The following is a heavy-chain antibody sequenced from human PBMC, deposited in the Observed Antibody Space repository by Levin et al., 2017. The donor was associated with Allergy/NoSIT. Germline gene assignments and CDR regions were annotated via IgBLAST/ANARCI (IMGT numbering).Heavy chain of an antibody. CDR2: MNPNSGNT. CDR3: ATYSNYAPCDYYYMDV. V-gene: IGHV1-8*01. Sequence: PGESLKISCKASGYTFTSYDINWVRQATGQGLEWMGWMNPNSGNTGYAQKFQGRVTMTRNTSISTAYMELSSLRSEDTAVYYCATYSNYAPCDYYYMDVWGKGTTVTVSS. D-gene: IGHD4-11*01. J-gene: IGHJ6*03. CDR1: GYTFTSYD.